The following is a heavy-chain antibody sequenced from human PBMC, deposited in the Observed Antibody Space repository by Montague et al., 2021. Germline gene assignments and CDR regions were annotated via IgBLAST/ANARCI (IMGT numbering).Heavy chain of an antibody. D-gene: IGHD1-26*01. V-gene: IGHV4-59*01. J-gene: IGHJ3*01. Sequence: SETLSLTCTVSGDSMNTYKLNRIRQPPGKGLEWTGYIYSSGNTIHNPSLKSRVTISVDTSRNQFSLEVRSVTAADTAMYYCAREWSGFDFWGHGTMVTVSS. CDR3: AREWSGFDF. CDR1: GDSMNTYK. CDR2: IYSSGNT.